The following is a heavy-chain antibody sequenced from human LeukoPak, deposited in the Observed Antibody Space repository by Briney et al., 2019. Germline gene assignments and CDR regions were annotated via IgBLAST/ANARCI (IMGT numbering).Heavy chain of an antibody. V-gene: IGHV1-69*04. Sequence: SVKLSCKAAGGTFSSYAISWVRQAPGQGLEWVGRITPTLGIATYAQKFQGRVTITADKSPSTPYLELSSLRSEDTAVYYCARGGGRITGTTFDYWGQGTLVTVSS. D-gene: IGHD1-20*01. J-gene: IGHJ4*02. CDR1: GGTFSSYA. CDR2: ITPTLGIA. CDR3: ARGGGRITGTTFDY.